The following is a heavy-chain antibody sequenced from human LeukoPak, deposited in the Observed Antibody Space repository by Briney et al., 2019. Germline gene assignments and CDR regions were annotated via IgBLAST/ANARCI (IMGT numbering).Heavy chain of an antibody. CDR2: INHSGST. V-gene: IGHV4-34*01. CDR1: GGSFSGYY. Sequence: KPSETLSLTCAVYGGSFSGYYWSWIRQPPGKGLERIGEINHSGSTNYNPSLKSRVTISVDTSKNQFSLKLSSVTAADTAVYYCARGLGVVVPAASSYYYMDVWGKGTTVTVSS. D-gene: IGHD2-2*01. J-gene: IGHJ6*03. CDR3: ARGLGVVVPAASSYYYMDV.